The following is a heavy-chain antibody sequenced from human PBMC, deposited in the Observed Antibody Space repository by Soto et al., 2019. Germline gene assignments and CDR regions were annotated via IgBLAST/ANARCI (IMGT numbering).Heavy chain of an antibody. J-gene: IGHJ6*02. D-gene: IGHD5-12*01. CDR2: IIPIFGTA. Sequence: QVQLVQSGAEVKKPGSSVKVSCKASGGTFSSYAISWVRQAPGQGLEWMGGIIPIFGTANYAQQFQGRVTITADESTSTAYMELSSLRSEDTAGYYCARELWMSGYDPRGSDYDYYGMDFWGQGTTVTVSS. CDR1: GGTFSSYA. CDR3: ARELWMSGYDPRGSDYDYYGMDF. V-gene: IGHV1-69*01.